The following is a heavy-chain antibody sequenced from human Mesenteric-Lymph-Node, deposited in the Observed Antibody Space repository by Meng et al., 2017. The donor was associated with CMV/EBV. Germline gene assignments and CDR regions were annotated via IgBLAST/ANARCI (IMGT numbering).Heavy chain of an antibody. CDR2: ISSSGSTI. J-gene: IGHJ6*02. V-gene: IGHV3-48*04. CDR1: GFTFSSYS. CDR3: ARDQSAHDYSNSHYYYGMDV. Sequence: LSLTCAASGFTFSSYSMNWVRQAPGKGLEWVSYISSSGSTIYYADSVKGRFTISRDNAKNSLYLQMNSLRAEDTAVYYCARDQSAHDYSNSHYYYGMDVWGQGTTVTVSS. D-gene: IGHD4-11*01.